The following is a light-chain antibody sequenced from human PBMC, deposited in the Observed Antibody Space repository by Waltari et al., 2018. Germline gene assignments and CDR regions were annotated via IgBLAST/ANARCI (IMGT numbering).Light chain of an antibody. CDR1: SSDIGPYNY. V-gene: IGLV2-14*03. Sequence: QSALTQPASVSGSPGQSITNPCIGTSSDIGPYNYVSWYQQHPGKAPKLMIYDVTNRPSGVSNRFSGSKSGNTASLTISGLQAEDEADYYCSSYGDSKIFGGGTKLTVL. CDR2: DVT. J-gene: IGLJ2*01. CDR3: SSYGDSKI.